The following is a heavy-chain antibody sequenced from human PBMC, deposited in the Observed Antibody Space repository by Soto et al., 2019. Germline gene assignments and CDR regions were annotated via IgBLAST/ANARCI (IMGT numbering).Heavy chain of an antibody. CDR3: ARKYYYDSSGYYYYYYGMDV. D-gene: IGHD3-22*01. J-gene: IGHJ6*02. Sequence: ESLKISCKGSGYSFTSYWISWVRQMPGKGLEWMGRIDPSDSYTNYSPSFQGHVTISADKSISTAYLQWSSLKASDTAMYYCARKYYYDSSGYYYYYYGMDVWGQGTMVTVSS. V-gene: IGHV5-10-1*01. CDR1: GYSFTSYW. CDR2: IDPSDSYT.